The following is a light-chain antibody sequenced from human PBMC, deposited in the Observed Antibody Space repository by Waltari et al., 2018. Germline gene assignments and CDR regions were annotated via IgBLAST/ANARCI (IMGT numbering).Light chain of an antibody. V-gene: IGLV2-14*03. J-gene: IGLJ1*01. CDR2: DVT. CDR1: SGANGFYNH. Sequence: QSALTQPASVSGSPGQSITISCTWTSGANGFYNHVSWYQKHPGKAPKLMIYDVTNRPSGVSDRFSGSKSDYTASLTISGLQAEDEADYYCSSYTTSISYVFGTGTRVTVL. CDR3: SSYTTSISYV.